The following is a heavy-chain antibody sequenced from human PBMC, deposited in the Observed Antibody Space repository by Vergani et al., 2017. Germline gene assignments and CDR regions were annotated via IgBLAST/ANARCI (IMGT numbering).Heavy chain of an antibody. CDR1: GGSVSSGSYY. J-gene: IGHJ5*02. Sequence: QVQLQESGPGLVKPSETLSLTCTVSGGSVSSGSYYWSWIRQPPGKGLEWIGYLYYSGSTNYNPSLKSRVTISVDKSKNQFSLKLSSVTAAGTAVYYCAREVTIFGVVIRTFDPWGQGTLVTVSS. D-gene: IGHD3-3*01. V-gene: IGHV4-61*01. CDR3: AREVTIFGVVIRTFDP. CDR2: LYYSGST.